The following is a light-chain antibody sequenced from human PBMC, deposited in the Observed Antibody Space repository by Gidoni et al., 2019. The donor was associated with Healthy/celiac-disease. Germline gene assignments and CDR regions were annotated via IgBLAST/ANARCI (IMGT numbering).Light chain of an antibody. Sequence: EIVLTQSPGPLSWSPGERATLSCRASQSVSSSYLAWYRQKPGQAPILHIHGASSRATGIPDRFSGSGSGTDFTLTISILEPEDFAVYYCQQYGSSPLWTFGQGTKVEIK. CDR1: QSVSSSY. CDR3: QQYGSSPLWT. J-gene: IGKJ1*01. V-gene: IGKV3-20*01. CDR2: GAS.